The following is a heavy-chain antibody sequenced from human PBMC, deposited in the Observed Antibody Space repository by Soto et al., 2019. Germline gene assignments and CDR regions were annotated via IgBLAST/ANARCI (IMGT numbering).Heavy chain of an antibody. V-gene: IGHV4-31*03. CDR3: ARVFSDSSSFVDP. CDR2: IHYSGST. J-gene: IGHJ5*02. Sequence: QVQLQESGPGLVKPSQTLSLTCTVSGGSISSGGYYWSWIRQHPGKGLEWIGYIHYSGSTYYNPSLKSRVTISVATSKNQFSLKLSSVTAAATAVYYCARVFSDSSSFVDPWGQGNLVTVSS. D-gene: IGHD6-13*01. CDR1: GGSISSGGYY.